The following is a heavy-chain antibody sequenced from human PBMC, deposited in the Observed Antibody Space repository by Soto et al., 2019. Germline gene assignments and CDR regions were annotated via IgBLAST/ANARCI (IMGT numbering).Heavy chain of an antibody. D-gene: IGHD1-26*01. J-gene: IGHJ4*02. V-gene: IGHV4-4*07. CDR2: VYMSGST. Sequence: SETLSLTCTVSGDSMTKYYWSWIRQTAGKGLEWIGRVYMSGSTNYNPSLKSRVTMSIDTSNNHFSLDLKSVTAADTAVYYCARTVGAAYYFDFWGQGALLTVSS. CDR1: GDSMTKYY. CDR3: ARTVGAAYYFDF.